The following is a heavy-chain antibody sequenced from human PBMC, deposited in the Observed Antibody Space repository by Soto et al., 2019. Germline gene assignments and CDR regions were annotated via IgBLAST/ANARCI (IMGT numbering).Heavy chain of an antibody. CDR3: AKDPTHCGGACHFFDY. V-gene: IGHV3-30*18. CDR2: ISSDGSSK. CDR1: GFTFTSYG. D-gene: IGHD2-21*02. Sequence: GGSLRLSCAASGFTFTSYGMHWVRQAPGKGLEWVAVISSDGSSKYYADSVKGRFSISRDNSKNTLYLQMNSLRAEDTAVYYCAKDPTHCGGACHFFDYWGQGTLVTVSS. J-gene: IGHJ4*02.